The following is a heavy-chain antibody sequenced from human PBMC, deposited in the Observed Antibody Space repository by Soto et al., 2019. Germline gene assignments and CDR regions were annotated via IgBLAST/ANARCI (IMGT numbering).Heavy chain of an antibody. J-gene: IGHJ6*02. CDR1: GYSFTSYW. D-gene: IGHD1-7*01. Sequence: GESLKISCKGSGYSFTSYWSGWVRQMPGKGLEWMGIIYPGDPDTRYSPSFQGQVTISADKSISTAYLQWSSLKASDTAMYYCARPGLTTKGTKGDPEIYYYYGMDVWGQGTTVTVSS. CDR3: ARPGLTTKGTKGDPEIYYYYGMDV. V-gene: IGHV5-51*01. CDR2: IYPGDPDT.